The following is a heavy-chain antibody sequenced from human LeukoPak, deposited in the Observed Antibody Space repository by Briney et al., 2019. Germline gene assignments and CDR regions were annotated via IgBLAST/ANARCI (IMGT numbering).Heavy chain of an antibody. CDR2: IYYSGSN. CDR3: ARHRFYGGNPNWFDP. V-gene: IGHV4-39*01. CDR1: GGSISSSSYY. Sequence: PSETLSLTCTVSGGSISSSSYYWGWIRQPPGKGLEWIGSIYYSGSNYNNPSLKSRVTISVETSKNQFSLKLSSVTATDTAVYYCARHRFYGGNPNWFDPWGQGTLVTVSS. J-gene: IGHJ5*02. D-gene: IGHD4-23*01.